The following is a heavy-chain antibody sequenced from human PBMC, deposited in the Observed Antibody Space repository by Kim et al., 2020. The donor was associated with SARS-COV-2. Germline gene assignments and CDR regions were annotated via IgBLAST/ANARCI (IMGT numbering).Heavy chain of an antibody. CDR1: GGTFSSYA. CDR2: IIPIFGTA. Sequence: SVKVSCKASGGTFSSYAISWVRQAPGQGLEWMGGIIPIFGTANYAQKFQGRVTITADESTSTAYMELSSLRSEDTAVYYCARDAAGQHPGAFDIWGQGTMVTVSS. D-gene: IGHD6-13*01. CDR3: ARDAAGQHPGAFDI. J-gene: IGHJ3*02. V-gene: IGHV1-69*13.